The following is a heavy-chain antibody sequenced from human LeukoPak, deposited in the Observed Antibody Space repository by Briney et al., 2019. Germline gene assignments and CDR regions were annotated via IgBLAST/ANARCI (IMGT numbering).Heavy chain of an antibody. Sequence: PSETLSLTCTVSGGSISSSSYYWGWIRQPPGKGLEWIGSIYYSGSTYYNPSLKSRVTISVDTSKNQFSLKLSSVTAADTAVYYCARPLNYGSGSYWFDPWGQGTLVTVSS. CDR1: GGSISSSSYY. CDR2: IYYSGST. V-gene: IGHV4-39*01. D-gene: IGHD3-10*01. J-gene: IGHJ5*02. CDR3: ARPLNYGSGSYWFDP.